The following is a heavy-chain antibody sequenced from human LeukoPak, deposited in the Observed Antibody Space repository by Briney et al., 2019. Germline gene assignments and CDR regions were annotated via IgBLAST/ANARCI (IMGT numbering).Heavy chain of an antibody. Sequence: GGSLRLSCAASRFSFTYFWMTWVRQAPGKGLEWVANINQDASAKYYVDSVKGRFTISRDNAKNSLYLQMNSLRAEDTAVYYCARGTRQFNLNWFDPWGQGTLVTVSS. CDR2: INQDASAK. V-gene: IGHV3-7*01. D-gene: IGHD1-1*01. J-gene: IGHJ5*02. CDR1: RFSFTYFW. CDR3: ARGTRQFNLNWFDP.